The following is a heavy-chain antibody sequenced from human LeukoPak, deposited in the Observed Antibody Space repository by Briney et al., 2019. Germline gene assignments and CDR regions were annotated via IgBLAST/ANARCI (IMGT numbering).Heavy chain of an antibody. V-gene: IGHV7-4-1*02. CDR2: INTNTGNP. J-gene: IGHJ5*02. CDR1: GYTFTSYA. Sequence: GXSVKXXCKASGYTFTSYAMNWVRQAPGQGLEWMGWINTNTGNPTYAQGFTGRFVFSLDTSVSTAYLQISSLRAEDTAVYYCAXXRXLXXYAIRNVNXFDPWGQGXLVTVSS. CDR3: AXXRXLXXYAIRNVNXFDP. D-gene: IGHD2-8*01.